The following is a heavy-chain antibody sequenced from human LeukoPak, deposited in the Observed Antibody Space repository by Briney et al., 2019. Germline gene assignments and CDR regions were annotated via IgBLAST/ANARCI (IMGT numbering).Heavy chain of an antibody. J-gene: IGHJ5*02. Sequence: SETLSLTCTVSGGSLSSSSYYWGWIRQPPGKGLEWIGRIYYSGSTNYNPSLKSRVTMSVDTSKNQFSLKLSSVTAADTAVYYCARETWDGSGSPWGQGTLVTVSS. CDR2: IYYSGST. V-gene: IGHV4-39*07. CDR1: GGSLSSSSYY. CDR3: ARETWDGSGSP. D-gene: IGHD3-10*01.